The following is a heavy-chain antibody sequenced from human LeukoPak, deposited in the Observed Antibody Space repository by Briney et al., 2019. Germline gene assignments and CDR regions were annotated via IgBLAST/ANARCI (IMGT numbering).Heavy chain of an antibody. Sequence: GRSLRLSCAASGFTFSSYAMHWVRQAPGKGLEWVAVIPYDGSNKYYADSVKGRFPISRDNSKNTLYLQMNSLRAEDTAVYYCAREYGYGGNLNLDYWGQGTLVTVSS. J-gene: IGHJ4*02. V-gene: IGHV3-30*04. CDR2: IPYDGSNK. CDR3: AREYGYGGNLNLDY. CDR1: GFTFSSYA. D-gene: IGHD4-23*01.